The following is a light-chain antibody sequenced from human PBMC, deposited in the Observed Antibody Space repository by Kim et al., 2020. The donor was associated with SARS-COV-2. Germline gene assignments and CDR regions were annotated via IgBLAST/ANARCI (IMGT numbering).Light chain of an antibody. V-gene: IGLV2-14*03. J-gene: IGLJ1*01. CDR2: DVS. Sequence: GQSITISCTGTSSDIGVYNYVSWYQQHPGKAPKLMVYDVSSRPSGISNRFSGSKSGNTASLTISGLQAEDEANYYCSSYTTTSTYVFGTGTKVTVL. CDR1: SSDIGVYNY. CDR3: SSYTTTSTYV.